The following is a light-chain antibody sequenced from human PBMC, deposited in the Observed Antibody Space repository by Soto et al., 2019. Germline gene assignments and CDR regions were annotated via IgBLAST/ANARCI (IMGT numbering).Light chain of an antibody. CDR2: DAS. CDR1: QSLNTR. Sequence: DIHMTQSPSTLSASVGDRVTLTCRASQSLNTRLAWYQQRPGKAPKLLIYDASTLESGVPSRFSGGGSGTEFTLTINNLQPDDLATYICQQYKSYSTFGRGTKVDIK. J-gene: IGKJ1*01. CDR3: QQYKSYST. V-gene: IGKV1-5*01.